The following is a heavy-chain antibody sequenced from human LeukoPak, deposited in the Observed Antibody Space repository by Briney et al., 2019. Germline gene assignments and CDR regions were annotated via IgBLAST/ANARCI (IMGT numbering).Heavy chain of an antibody. V-gene: IGHV3-48*01. CDR3: ARDGYDFWSDYPTTLDY. J-gene: IGHJ4*02. CDR2: ISTSSRTI. Sequence: GGSLRLSCAVSGFNFSTYNMNWVRQAPGEGLEWVSYISTSSRTIYYADSVKGRFTISRDNAKNSLYLQMNSLRAEDTAVYYCARDGYDFWSDYPTTLDYWGQGTLVTVFS. CDR1: GFNFSTYN. D-gene: IGHD3-3*01.